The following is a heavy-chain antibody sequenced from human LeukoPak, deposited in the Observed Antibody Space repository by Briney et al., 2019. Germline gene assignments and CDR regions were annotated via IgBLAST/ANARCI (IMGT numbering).Heavy chain of an antibody. Sequence: PSETLSLTCTVSGGSISSGGYYWSWIRQHPGKGLEWHGYIYCSGSTYYNPSHKSRVTISVDTSKNQCALKLSSVTASDTAVYYCARVLLWFGESQAFDYWGQGTLVTVSS. J-gene: IGHJ4*02. CDR1: GGSISSGGYY. V-gene: IGHV4-31*03. CDR2: IYCSGST. D-gene: IGHD3-10*01. CDR3: ARVLLWFGESQAFDY.